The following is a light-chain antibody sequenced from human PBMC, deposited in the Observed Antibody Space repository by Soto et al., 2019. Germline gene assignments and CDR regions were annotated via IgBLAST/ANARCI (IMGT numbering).Light chain of an antibody. CDR2: AAS. CDR3: QQYDSAPWT. J-gene: IGKJ1*01. Sequence: DIQMTQSPSSLSASVRDRVTITCRASQGISNYLAWYQQKPGKVPKLLIYAASTSQSGVPSRFSGSGSGTDFTLTISSLQPEDVATYYCQQYDSAPWTFGQGTKVEIK. CDR1: QGISNY. V-gene: IGKV1-27*01.